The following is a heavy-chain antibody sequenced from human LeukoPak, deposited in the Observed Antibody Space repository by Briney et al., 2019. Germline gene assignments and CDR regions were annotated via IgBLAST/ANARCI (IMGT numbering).Heavy chain of an antibody. CDR2: SGSAGST. CDR1: GFTFSSYA. V-gene: IGHV3-23*01. Sequence: GGSLRLSCAASGFTFSSYAMSWVRQAPGKGLEWVSGSGSAGSTYYADSVKGRFTISRDNSKNTLYLQMNSLRAEDTAVYYCAKEEGDITMVRGVIAFDYWGQGTLVTVSS. CDR3: AKEEGDITMVRGVIAFDY. D-gene: IGHD3-10*01. J-gene: IGHJ4*02.